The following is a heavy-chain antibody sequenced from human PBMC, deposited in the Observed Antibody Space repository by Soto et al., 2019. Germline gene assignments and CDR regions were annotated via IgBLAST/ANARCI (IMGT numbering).Heavy chain of an antibody. Sequence: EVQLVESGGGLVKPGGSLRLSCAASGFTFSSYTMNWVRQAPGRGLEWVSSIGTSSSYIYYADSVKGRFTISRDNAKNSLFLQMNRLRADDTAVYYCARDSVRDYLYYYYGMDVWGQGTTVTVSS. CDR1: GFTFSSYT. V-gene: IGHV3-21*01. CDR2: IGTSSSYI. J-gene: IGHJ6*02. D-gene: IGHD4-17*01. CDR3: ARDSVRDYLYYYYGMDV.